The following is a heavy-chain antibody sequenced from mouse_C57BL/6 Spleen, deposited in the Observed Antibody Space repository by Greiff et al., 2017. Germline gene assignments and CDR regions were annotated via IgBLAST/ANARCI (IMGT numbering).Heavy chain of an antibody. V-gene: IGHV5-17*01. J-gene: IGHJ3*01. CDR2: ISSGSSTI. D-gene: IGHD2-3*01. CDR3: ARDDGYYVFAY. Sequence: EVQVVESGGGLVKPGGSLKLSCAASGFTFSDYGMHWVRQAPEKGLEWVAYISSGSSTIYYADTVKGRFTISRDNAKNTLFLQMTSLRSEDTAMYYCARDDGYYVFAYWGQGTLVTVSA. CDR1: GFTFSDYG.